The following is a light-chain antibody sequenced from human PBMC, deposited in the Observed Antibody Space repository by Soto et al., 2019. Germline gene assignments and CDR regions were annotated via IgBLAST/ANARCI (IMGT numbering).Light chain of an antibody. CDR1: SSDVGAYDF. Sequence: QSVLTQPASVSGSPGQSITISCTGTSSDVGAYDFVSWYQHHPDKAPKLIIFEVSNRPSWVSNRFSGSKSGNTASLTISGLQAEDETYYYCSSYTTISTLVFGTGTKLTVL. CDR3: SSYTTISTLV. J-gene: IGLJ1*01. V-gene: IGLV2-14*01. CDR2: EVS.